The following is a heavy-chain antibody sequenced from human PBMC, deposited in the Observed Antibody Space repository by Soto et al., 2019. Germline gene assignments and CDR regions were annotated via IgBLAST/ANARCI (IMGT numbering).Heavy chain of an antibody. CDR2: IYYSGST. V-gene: IGHV4-59*08. D-gene: IGHD1-1*01. J-gene: IGHJ3*02. CDR1: GGSISSYH. CDR3: ARQRRWNAVRTDAFDI. Sequence: PTETLSLTCTVSGGSISSYHWSWIRQPPGKGLEWIGYIYYSGSTNYNPSLKSRVTISVDTSKNQFSLKLSSVTAADTAVYYCARQRRWNAVRTDAFDIWGQGIMVYVS.